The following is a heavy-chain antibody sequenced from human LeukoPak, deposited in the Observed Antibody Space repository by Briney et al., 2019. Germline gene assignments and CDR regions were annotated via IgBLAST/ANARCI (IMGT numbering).Heavy chain of an antibody. CDR2: IGSSGGTT. CDR1: GFGFSSFA. J-gene: IGHJ4*02. CDR3: ARGSPTYGYCSSTSCYALDY. Sequence: PGGSLRLSCAASGFGFSSFAMSWVRQAPGKGLEWVSLIGSSGGTTYYADSVKGRFTISRDNSKNTLYLQMNSLRAEDTAVYYCARGSPTYGYCSSTSCYALDYWGQGTLVTVSS. V-gene: IGHV3-23*01. D-gene: IGHD2-2*01.